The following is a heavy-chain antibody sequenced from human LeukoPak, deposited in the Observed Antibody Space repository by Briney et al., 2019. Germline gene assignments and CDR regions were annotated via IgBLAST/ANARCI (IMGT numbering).Heavy chain of an antibody. D-gene: IGHD3-9*01. CDR2: IYHSGST. Sequence: PSETLSLTCTVSGGSISSYYWGWIRQPPGKGLEWIGSIYHSGSTYYNPSLKSRVTISVDTSKNQFSLKLSSVTAADTAVYYCARDSYVLRYFDGGDYWGQGTLVTVSS. J-gene: IGHJ4*02. CDR3: ARDSYVLRYFDGGDY. V-gene: IGHV4-38-2*02. CDR1: GGSISSYY.